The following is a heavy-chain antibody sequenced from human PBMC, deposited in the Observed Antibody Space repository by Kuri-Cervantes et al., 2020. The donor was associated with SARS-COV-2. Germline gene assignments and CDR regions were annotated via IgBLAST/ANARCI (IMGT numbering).Heavy chain of an antibody. Sequence: ASVKVSCKASGYTSRGDGFSWVRQARGGGLEGMGWISGYNGDTKYAAKFQGRVTMTRDTSTNTAYMELSSLRSEETAVYYCASPYITMVRGVIITGDYYFDYWGQGTLVTVSS. CDR2: ISGYNGDT. D-gene: IGHD3-10*01. CDR3: ASPYITMVRGVIITGDYYFDY. CDR1: GYTSRGDG. J-gene: IGHJ4*02. V-gene: IGHV1-18*01.